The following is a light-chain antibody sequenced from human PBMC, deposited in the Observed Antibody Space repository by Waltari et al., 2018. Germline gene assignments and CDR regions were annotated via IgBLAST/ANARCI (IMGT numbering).Light chain of an antibody. J-gene: IGKJ3*01. CDR1: QSISTY. V-gene: IGKV3-11*01. CDR3: QQRSL. Sequence: EIVLTQSPATLSLSPGERATLSCRASQSISTYLAWYQQKPGQAPRLLIYDASNRATGIPARFSGSGSTTDFTLTISSLEPEDFAVYYCQQRSLFGPGTKVDFK. CDR2: DAS.